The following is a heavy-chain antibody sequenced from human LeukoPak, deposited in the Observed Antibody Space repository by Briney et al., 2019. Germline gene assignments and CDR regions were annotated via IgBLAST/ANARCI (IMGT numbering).Heavy chain of an antibody. CDR3: AKLEGSGVSLY. Sequence: SETLSLTCTVSGASVSDHYWSWIRQPAGRGLEWIGRMSISESTNYSPSLESRVIISVDRSKNQVSLNLTSVTAADTAVYYCAKLEGSGVSLYWGQGTLVIVSS. D-gene: IGHD3-10*01. J-gene: IGHJ4*02. V-gene: IGHV4-4*07. CDR1: GASVSDHY. CDR2: MSISEST.